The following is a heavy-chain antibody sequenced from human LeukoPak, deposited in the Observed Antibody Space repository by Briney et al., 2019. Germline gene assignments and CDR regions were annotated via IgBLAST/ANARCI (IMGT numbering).Heavy chain of an antibody. J-gene: IGHJ3*02. CDR2: IYYSGST. D-gene: IGHD6-13*01. CDR1: GGSISSYY. CDR3: ARGQGQLDASDI. V-gene: IGHV4-59*01. Sequence: SETLSLTCTVSGGSISSYYWSWIRQPPGKGLEWIGYIYYSGSTNYNPSLKSRVTISVDTSKNQFSLKLSSVTAADTAVYYCARGQGQLDASDIWGQGTMVTVSS.